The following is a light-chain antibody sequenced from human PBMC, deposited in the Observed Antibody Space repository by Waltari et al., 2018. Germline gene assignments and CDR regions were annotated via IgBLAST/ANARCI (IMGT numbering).Light chain of an antibody. V-gene: IGKV3-20*01. Sequence: EIGLTQSLGTLSLSPGERATLSCRASQTVRTTYLAWYQQKPGQAPTLLMYGASSRATGIPDRFSGSGSGTDFSLTISSLEPEDFAVYYCQQYDISPLTFGGGTKVEIK. J-gene: IGKJ4*01. CDR1: QTVRTTY. CDR2: GAS. CDR3: QQYDISPLT.